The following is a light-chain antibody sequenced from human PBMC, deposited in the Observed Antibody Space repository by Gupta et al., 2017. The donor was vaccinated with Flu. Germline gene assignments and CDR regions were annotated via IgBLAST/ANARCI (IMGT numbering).Light chain of an antibody. J-gene: IGKJ2*01. V-gene: IGKV3-11*01. CDR1: QSVNIY. CDR3: QQRSGLPMYT. Sequence: IVLTQSPATLSLSPGDRAILSCRASQSVNIYLAWYQQKPGQPPRLLMFDASKRAAGIPDRFSGSGSGTDVTLTISTREQEDFAVYYCQQRSGLPMYTFGQGTKLE. CDR2: DAS.